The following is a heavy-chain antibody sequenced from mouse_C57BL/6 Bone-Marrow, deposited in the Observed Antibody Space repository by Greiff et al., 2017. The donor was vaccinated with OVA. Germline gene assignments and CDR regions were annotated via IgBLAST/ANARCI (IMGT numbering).Heavy chain of an antibody. J-gene: IGHJ1*03. V-gene: IGHV7-1*01. Sequence: EVKLVESGGGLVQSGRSLRLSCATSGFTFSDFYMEWVRQAPGQGLEWIAARRHKANDYSTEYSSSFKGRFIVSRDSSPSILYLHMNALRAEDTAIYYGARENGGTYWYFEGWGTGTTVTVAS. CDR3: ARENGGTYWYFEG. CDR1: GFTFSDFY. D-gene: IGHD3-3*01. CDR2: RRHKANDYST.